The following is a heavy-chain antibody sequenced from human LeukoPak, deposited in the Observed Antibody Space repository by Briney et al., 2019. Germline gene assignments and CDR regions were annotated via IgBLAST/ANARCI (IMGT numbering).Heavy chain of an antibody. Sequence: SETLSFTCTVSGVSIDSHYLSWIRQPPGKGLEWIGHISGSGRTNYNPSLKSRVTMSVDPSKRQFSLTLKSLTAADTAGYYCVVSPNQVFFDYWGQGPLVTVS. CDR1: GVSIDSHY. CDR2: ISGSGRT. CDR3: VVSPNQVFFDY. J-gene: IGHJ4*02. V-gene: IGHV4-4*09.